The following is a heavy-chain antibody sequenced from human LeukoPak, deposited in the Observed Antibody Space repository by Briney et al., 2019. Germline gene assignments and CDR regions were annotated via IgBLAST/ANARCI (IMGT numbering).Heavy chain of an antibody. V-gene: IGHV1-69*01. CDR1: TDTFNNYG. J-gene: IGHJ4*02. Sequence: ASVKVSCKASTDTFNNYGIVWVRQAPGQRLEWMGGIVPVFETIDYAQKFQGRVTLSADDSTTTAYMELNSLRSEDTAVYYCARSWAVQNTYYFDDWGQGTLVTVSS. CDR2: IVPVFETI. CDR3: ARSWAVQNTYYFDD. D-gene: IGHD1-1*01.